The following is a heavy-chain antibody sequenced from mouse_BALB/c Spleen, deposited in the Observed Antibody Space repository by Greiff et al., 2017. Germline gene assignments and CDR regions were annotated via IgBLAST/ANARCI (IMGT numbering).Heavy chain of an antibody. CDR2: ISDGGSYT. Sequence: DVMLVESGGGLVKPGGSLKLSCAASGFTFSDYYMYWVRQTPEKRLEWVATISDGGSYTYYPDSVKGRFTISRDNAKNNLYLQMSSLKSEDTAMYYCARGRYFDYWGQGTTLTVSS. CDR3: ARGRYFDY. V-gene: IGHV5-4*02. J-gene: IGHJ2*01. CDR1: GFTFSDYY.